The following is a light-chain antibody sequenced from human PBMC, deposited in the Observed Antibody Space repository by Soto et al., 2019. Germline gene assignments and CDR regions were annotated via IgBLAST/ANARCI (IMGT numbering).Light chain of an antibody. CDR2: GAS. V-gene: IGKV1-9*01. CDR1: QGVRSY. CDR3: HQVYTYPRT. J-gene: IGKJ1*01. Sequence: IRLTQSPSSLSASVGDRVTITCRASQGVRSYLAWFQQRPGKAPKLLIFGASTLQNGVPARFSGGGFGTEFTLTITSLQPEDFATYYCHQVYTYPRTFGQGTKVEIK.